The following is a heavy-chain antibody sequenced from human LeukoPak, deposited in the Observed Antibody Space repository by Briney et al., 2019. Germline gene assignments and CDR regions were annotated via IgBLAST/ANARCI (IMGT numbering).Heavy chain of an antibody. CDR3: AKDSTRGSYIFDY. CDR2: ISSSSSYI. D-gene: IGHD1-26*01. CDR1: GFTFSSYS. Sequence: PGGSLRLSCAASGFTFSSYSMNWFRQAPGEGLEWVSSISSSSSYIYYADSVKGRFTISRDNAKNSLYLQMNSLRAEDTAVYYCAKDSTRGSYIFDYWGQGTLVTVSS. V-gene: IGHV3-21*04. J-gene: IGHJ4*02.